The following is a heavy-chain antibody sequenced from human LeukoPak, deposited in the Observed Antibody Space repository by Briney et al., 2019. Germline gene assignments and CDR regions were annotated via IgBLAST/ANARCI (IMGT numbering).Heavy chain of an antibody. D-gene: IGHD6-13*01. Sequence: PSETLSLTCAVSGYSISSGYYWGWIRQPPGKGLEWIGSIYHSGSTYYNPSLKSRVTISVDTSKNQFSLKLSSVTAADTAVYYCARVSSSWLGVGAFDIWGQGTMVTISS. V-gene: IGHV4-38-2*01. CDR2: IYHSGST. CDR3: ARVSSSWLGVGAFDI. J-gene: IGHJ3*02. CDR1: GYSISSGYY.